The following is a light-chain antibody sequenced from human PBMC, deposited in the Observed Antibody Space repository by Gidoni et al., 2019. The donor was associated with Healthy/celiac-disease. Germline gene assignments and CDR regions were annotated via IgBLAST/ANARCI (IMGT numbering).Light chain of an antibody. CDR3: MQALQTPFT. J-gene: IGKJ2*01. Sequence: DIVMTQSPLSLPVTPGEPVSISCRSSQSLLHSNGYRYLDWYLQKPGQSPQLLIYLGSNRASGVPDRFTGSGSATDFTLKISRVEAEDVGVYYCMQALQTPFTFGQGTKLDI. CDR2: LGS. V-gene: IGKV2-28*01. CDR1: QSLLHSNGYRY.